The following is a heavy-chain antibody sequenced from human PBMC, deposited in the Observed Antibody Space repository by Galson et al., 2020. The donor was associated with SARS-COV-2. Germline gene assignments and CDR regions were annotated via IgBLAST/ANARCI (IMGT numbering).Heavy chain of an antibody. CDR2: IYYNGNT. Sequence: SETLSLTCTVSGDSISNSLQYWDGVRPPPGKGLEWTGAIYYNGNTYYNPSLKSRITMSIDTSKNQFSLTLSSVTAADTATYYCASDRRVRGEIGYWGQGTLVTVSS. V-gene: IGHV4-39*07. CDR1: GDSISNSLQY. J-gene: IGHJ4*02. D-gene: IGHD3-10*01. CDR3: ASDRRVRGEIGY.